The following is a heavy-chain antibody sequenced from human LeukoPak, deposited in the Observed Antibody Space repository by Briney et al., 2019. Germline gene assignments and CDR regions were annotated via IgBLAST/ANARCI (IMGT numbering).Heavy chain of an antibody. CDR2: INHSGST. Sequence: PSETLSLTCAVYGGSFSGYYWSWIRQPPGKGLEWIGEINHSGSTNYNPSLKSRVTISVDTSKNQFSLKLSSVTAADTAVYYCARGPWDVVVPAAIGYLDYWGQGTLVTVSS. CDR1: GGSFSGYY. J-gene: IGHJ4*02. CDR3: ARGPWDVVVPAAIGYLDY. D-gene: IGHD2-2*02. V-gene: IGHV4-34*01.